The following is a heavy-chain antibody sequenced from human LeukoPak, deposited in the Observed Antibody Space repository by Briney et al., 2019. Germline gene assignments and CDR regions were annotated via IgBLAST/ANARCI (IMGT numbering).Heavy chain of an antibody. D-gene: IGHD3-10*01. CDR3: ASRYGSGSYGFDY. V-gene: IGHV4-38-2*02. CDR1: GYSISRNYH. CDR2: IYHTGST. Sequence: SETLSLTCNVSGYSISRNYHWGWIRQPPGKGLEWIGTIYHTGSTYYSPSLKSRVTISIHTSKNQFSLKLSSVTAADTAVYYCASRYGSGSYGFDYWGQGTLVTVSS. J-gene: IGHJ4*02.